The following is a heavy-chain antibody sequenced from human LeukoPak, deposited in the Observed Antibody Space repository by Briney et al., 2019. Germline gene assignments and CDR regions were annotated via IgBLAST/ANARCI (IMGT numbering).Heavy chain of an antibody. CDR3: ARGRGWEASYYYYYMDV. CDR2: ISSSSSSYI. Sequence: GGSLRLSCAASGFTFNIYNMNWVRQAPGKGLEWVSSISSSSSSYIYYADSVKGRFTISRDNARNSLYLQMDSLRAEDTAVYYCARGRGWEASYYYYYMDVWGKGTTVTISS. D-gene: IGHD1-26*01. CDR1: GFTFNIYN. V-gene: IGHV3-21*01. J-gene: IGHJ6*03.